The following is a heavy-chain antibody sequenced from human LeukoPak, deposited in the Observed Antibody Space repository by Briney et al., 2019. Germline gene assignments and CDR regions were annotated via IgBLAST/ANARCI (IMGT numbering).Heavy chain of an antibody. CDR1: GGSFSGYY. D-gene: IGHD2-2*03. CDR3: ARLDIVVVPAAISY. J-gene: IGHJ4*02. Sequence: PSETLSLTCAVYGGSFSGYYWSWIRQPPGKGLEWIGEINHSGSTNYNPSLKSRVTISVDTSKNQFSLKLSSVTAADTAVYYCARLDIVVVPAAISYWGQGTLVTVSS. CDR2: INHSGST. V-gene: IGHV4-34*01.